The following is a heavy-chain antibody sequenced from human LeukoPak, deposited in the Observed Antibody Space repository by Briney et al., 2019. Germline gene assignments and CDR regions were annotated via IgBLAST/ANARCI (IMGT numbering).Heavy chain of an antibody. Sequence: ASVNDSRKASGYTFSNYDITWVRQAPGQGLDWMGWITPYNGNTDYVQKVRGRVTMTADTSSSTAYMELRSLTSDDTAVYYCARLNSAANFLDHWGQGTRVTVSS. CDR1: GYTFSNYD. CDR3: ARLNSAANFLDH. CDR2: ITPYNGNT. V-gene: IGHV1-18*01. J-gene: IGHJ4*02. D-gene: IGHD2-15*01.